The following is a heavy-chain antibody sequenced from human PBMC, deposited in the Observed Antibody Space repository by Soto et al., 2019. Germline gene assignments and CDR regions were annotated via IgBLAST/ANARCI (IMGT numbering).Heavy chain of an antibody. Sequence: ASVKVSCKASGYTFTGYYMHWVRQAPGQGLEWMGWINPNSGGTRYAQNFQGRVTMTRDTSTTTVYMELSPLRSDDTAVYYCAREAAVAGTAFDHWGQGTLVTVSS. CDR1: GYTFTGYY. J-gene: IGHJ5*02. CDR2: INPNSGGT. CDR3: AREAAVAGTAFDH. V-gene: IGHV1-2*02. D-gene: IGHD6-19*01.